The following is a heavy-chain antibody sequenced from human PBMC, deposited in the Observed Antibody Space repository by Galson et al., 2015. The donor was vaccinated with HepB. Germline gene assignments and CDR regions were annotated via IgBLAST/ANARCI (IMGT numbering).Heavy chain of an antibody. D-gene: IGHD1-26*01. J-gene: IGHJ3*02. CDR3: ASPGQGWELLGDDAFDI. Sequence: QSGAEVKKPGESLKISCKGSGYSFTTYWIGWVRQMPGKGLEWMGIIYPGDSDTRYSPSFQGQVTISADKSISTAYLQWSSLKASGTAMYYCASPGQGWELLGDDAFDIWGQGTMVTVSS. V-gene: IGHV5-51*01. CDR1: GYSFTTYW. CDR2: IYPGDSDT.